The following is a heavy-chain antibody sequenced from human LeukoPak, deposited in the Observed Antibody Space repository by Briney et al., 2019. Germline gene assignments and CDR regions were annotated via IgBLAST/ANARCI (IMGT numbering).Heavy chain of an antibody. CDR1: GFTFSSYS. Sequence: GGSLRLSCAASGFTFSSYSMNWVRQAPGKGLEWVSYISSSSSTIYYADSVKGRFTISRDNAKNSLYLQMNSLRAEDTAVYYCARLGSSSWGMGDYWGQGTLVTVSS. J-gene: IGHJ4*02. V-gene: IGHV3-48*01. CDR2: ISSSSSTI. CDR3: ARLGSSSWGMGDY. D-gene: IGHD6-6*01.